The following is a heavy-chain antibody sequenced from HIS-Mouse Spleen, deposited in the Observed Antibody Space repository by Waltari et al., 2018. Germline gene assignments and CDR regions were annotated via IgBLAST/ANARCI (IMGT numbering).Heavy chain of an antibody. J-gene: IGHJ2*01. CDR3: AREIPYSSSWYDWYFDL. CDR1: GRSITSSSYQ. CDR2: IYYSGST. D-gene: IGHD6-13*01. V-gene: IGHV4-39*07. Sequence: LQLQESGPGPVKPSETLSLTCTVSGRSITSSSYQRGCIRQPPGKGLEWIGSIYYSGSTYYNPSLKSRVTISVDTSKNQFSLKLSSVTAADTAVYYCAREIPYSSSWYDWYFDLWGRGTLVTVSS.